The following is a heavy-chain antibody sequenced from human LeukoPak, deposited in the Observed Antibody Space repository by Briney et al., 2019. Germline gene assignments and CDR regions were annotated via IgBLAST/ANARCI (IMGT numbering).Heavy chain of an antibody. J-gene: IGHJ2*01. D-gene: IGHD3-22*01. V-gene: IGHV1-8*02. CDR3: ARGGAPYYYDSSGYPYWYFDL. Sequence: GASVKVSCKASGGTFMTYSISWVRQAPGQGLEWMGWMNPNSGNTGYAQKFQGRVTMTRNTSISTAYMELSSLRSEDTAVYYCARGGAPYYYDSSGYPYWYFDLWGRGTLVTVSS. CDR2: MNPNSGNT. CDR1: GGTFMTYS.